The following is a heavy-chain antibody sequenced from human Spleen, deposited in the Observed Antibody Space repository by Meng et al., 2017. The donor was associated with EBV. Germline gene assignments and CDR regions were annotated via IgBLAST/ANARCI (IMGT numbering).Heavy chain of an antibody. D-gene: IGHD6-19*01. Sequence: GPLQESGPGLVKPSGTLSLMFTVSGDSISNNNWWSWVRQTPGKGLEWIAEIYHGGSTNYNPSLKSRVTISIDKSKNQFSLRLSSVTAADTAVYFCARTESLAVAGSLGYWGQGTLVTVSS. CDR1: GDSISNNNW. V-gene: IGHV4-4*02. J-gene: IGHJ4*02. CDR3: ARTESLAVAGSLGY. CDR2: IYHGGST.